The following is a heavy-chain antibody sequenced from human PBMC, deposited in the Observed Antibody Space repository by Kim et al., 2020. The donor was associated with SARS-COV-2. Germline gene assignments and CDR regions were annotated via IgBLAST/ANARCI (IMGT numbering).Heavy chain of an antibody. D-gene: IGHD2-2*01. CDR3: ARGTQCSIINSPVDDAFH. CDR1: GFTFSTYD. V-gene: IGHV3-13*01. CDR2: IGNAADT. J-gene: IGHJ3*02. Sequence: GGSLRLSCAASGFTFSTYDMNWVRQATGKGLESVSSIGNAADTIYPASVKGGFIITSDNDKNYLYHLKKNMSAGDKAANYCARGTQCSIINSPVDDAFH.